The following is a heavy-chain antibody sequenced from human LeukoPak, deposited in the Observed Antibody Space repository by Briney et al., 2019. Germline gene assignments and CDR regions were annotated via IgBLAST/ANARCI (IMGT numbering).Heavy chain of an antibody. CDR3: ARAMEPDIVVVPAAISASSNDYYYYYMDV. CDR2: IYTSGST. Sequence: PSETLSLTCTVSGGSISSYYWSWIRQPAGKGLEWIGRIYTSGSTNYNPYLKSRVTISVDKSKNQFSLKLSSVTAADTAVYYCARAMEPDIVVVPAAISASSNDYYYYYMDVWGKGTTVTVSS. D-gene: IGHD2-2*01. V-gene: IGHV4-4*07. J-gene: IGHJ6*03. CDR1: GGSISSYY.